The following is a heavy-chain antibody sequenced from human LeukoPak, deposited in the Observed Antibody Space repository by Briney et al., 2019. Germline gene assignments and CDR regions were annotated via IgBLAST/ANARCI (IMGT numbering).Heavy chain of an antibody. CDR3: ARPISNSWYGGWFDP. D-gene: IGHD6-13*01. V-gene: IGHV4-39*01. J-gene: IGHJ5*02. CDR2: IYYSGST. Sequence: SETLSLTCTVSGGSISSSSYYWGWIRQPPGKGLEWIGSIYYSGSTYYNPSLKSRVTISVDTSKNQFSLKLSSVTAADTAVYYCARPISNSWYGGWFDPWGQGTLVTVSS. CDR1: GGSISSSSYY.